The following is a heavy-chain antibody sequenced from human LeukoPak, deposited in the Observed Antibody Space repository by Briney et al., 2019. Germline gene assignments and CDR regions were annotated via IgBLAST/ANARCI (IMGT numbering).Heavy chain of an antibody. CDR2: IIPILGIA. V-gene: IGHV1-69*04. CDR3: ARGGDGYNYCCDDY. D-gene: IGHD5-24*01. CDR1: GGTFSSYA. Sequence: SVKVSCKASGGTFSSYAISWVRQAPGQGLEWMGRIIPILGIANYAQKFQGRVTITADKSTSTAYMELSSLRSEDTAVYYCARGGDGYNYCCDDYWGQGTLVTVSS. J-gene: IGHJ4*02.